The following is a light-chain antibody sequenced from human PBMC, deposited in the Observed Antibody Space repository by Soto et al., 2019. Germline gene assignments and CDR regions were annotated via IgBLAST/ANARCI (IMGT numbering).Light chain of an antibody. Sequence: DNPMTQSPSSLSASVGDRVTIACLASQTVSKFVNWYQQKPGKVPTLLIFTTSTLHSGVPSRFSGSGSGTEFTLTINGLQPEDFATYYCQQSYPFPWT. CDR1: QTVSKF. J-gene: IGKJ1*01. V-gene: IGKV1-39*01. CDR2: TTS. CDR3: QQSYPFPWT.